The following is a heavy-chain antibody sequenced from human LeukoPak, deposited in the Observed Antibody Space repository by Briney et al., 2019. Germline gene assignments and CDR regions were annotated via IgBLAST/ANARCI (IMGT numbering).Heavy chain of an antibody. V-gene: IGHV3-30-3*01. J-gene: IGHJ4*02. D-gene: IGHD3-10*01. Sequence: PGGSLRLSCAASGFTFSSYAMHWVRQAPGKGLEWVVVISYDGSNKYYADSVKGRFTISRDNSKTTLYLQMNSLRPEDTALYYCVRGPMVRGVPSDYWGQGTLVTVSS. CDR1: GFTFSSYA. CDR3: VRGPMVRGVPSDY. CDR2: ISYDGSNK.